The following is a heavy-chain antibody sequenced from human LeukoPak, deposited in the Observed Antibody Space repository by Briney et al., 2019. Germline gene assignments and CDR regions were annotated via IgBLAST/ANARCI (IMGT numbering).Heavy chain of an antibody. CDR3: ARGRVSSSTWYSTYYYYFYMDV. CDR2: VGHTGST. V-gene: IGHV4-59*01. CDR1: GDFITAYY. J-gene: IGHJ6*03. Sequence: SETLSLTCTVSGDFITAYYWSWIRQPPGKGLEWIGYVGHTGSTNFNPSLNGRVSISRDTSKNLFSLRLRSVTAADTAVYFCARGRVSSSTWYSTYYYYFYMDVWGKGTTVTVSS. D-gene: IGHD4-11*01.